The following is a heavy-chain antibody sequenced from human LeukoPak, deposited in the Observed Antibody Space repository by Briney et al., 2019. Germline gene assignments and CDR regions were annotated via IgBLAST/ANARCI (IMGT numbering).Heavy chain of an antibody. J-gene: IGHJ4*02. D-gene: IGHD3-10*01. CDR1: GGSISSYY. V-gene: IGHV4-59*01. Sequence: SETLSLTCTVSGGSISSYYWSWIRQPPWEGLEWIGYFHYSGSTNYNPSLKSRVTMSLDTSKNQFSLKLNSVTAADTAVYFCARVNSMIRGVIDSWGQGTLVTVSS. CDR3: ARVNSMIRGVIDS. CDR2: FHYSGST.